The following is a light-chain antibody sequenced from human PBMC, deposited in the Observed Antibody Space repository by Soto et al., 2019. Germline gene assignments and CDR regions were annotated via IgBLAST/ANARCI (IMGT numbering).Light chain of an antibody. CDR1: QNVSSSY. CDR2: GAS. Sequence: EIVLTQSPGTLSLSQGERATLSCRASQNVSSSYLAWYQQKPGQAPRLLIYGASSRATGIPDRFSGSGSGTDFTLTISRLEPEDFAVYYCQQCNNGPQTFGQGSKVDVK. CDR3: QQCNNGPQT. V-gene: IGKV3-20*01. J-gene: IGKJ1*01.